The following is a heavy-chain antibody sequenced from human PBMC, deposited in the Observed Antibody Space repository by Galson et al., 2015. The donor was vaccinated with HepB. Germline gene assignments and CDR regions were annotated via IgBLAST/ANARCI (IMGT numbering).Heavy chain of an antibody. Sequence: SVKVSCKASGYTLTNYYVHWLRQAPGQGLEWMGRINPSGGSTDYAQRFQGRVTMTRVTSTSTVYMELSSLRSEDTAVYYCARGRVGATKVIDYWGQGTLVTVSS. J-gene: IGHJ4*02. CDR3: ARGRVGATKVIDY. CDR1: GYTLTNYY. V-gene: IGHV1-46*01. D-gene: IGHD1-26*01. CDR2: INPSGGST.